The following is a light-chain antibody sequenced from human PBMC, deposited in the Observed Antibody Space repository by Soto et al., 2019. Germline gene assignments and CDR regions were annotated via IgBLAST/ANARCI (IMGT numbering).Light chain of an antibody. J-gene: IGLJ1*01. CDR3: AAWDARLSGYG. V-gene: IGLV1-47*02. CDR2: RDN. CDR1: SSNIAKNY. Sequence: QSVLTQPPSTSGTPGQRVTISCSGASSNIAKNYVYWYQQVPVMAPKLLSYRDNQRPSGVPDRFSGSKSGTSASLAISGLRSEDEADYYCAAWDARLSGYGFGGGTQLTVL.